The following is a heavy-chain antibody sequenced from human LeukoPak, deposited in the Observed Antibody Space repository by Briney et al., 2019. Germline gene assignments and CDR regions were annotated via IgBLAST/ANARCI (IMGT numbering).Heavy chain of an antibody. CDR2: INHSGST. CDR3: ARGGRSGFVELPGPKRGRSYFDY. CDR1: GGSFSGFY. D-gene: IGHD1-7*01. Sequence: KPSETLSLTCAVYGGSFSGFYWNWIRQPPGKGLEWIGEINHSGSTNYNPSLKNRVTISVDMSKNQLSLKLSYVSAADTAVYYSARGGRSGFVELPGPKRGRSYFDYWGQGSLVTVSS. V-gene: IGHV4-34*01. J-gene: IGHJ4*02.